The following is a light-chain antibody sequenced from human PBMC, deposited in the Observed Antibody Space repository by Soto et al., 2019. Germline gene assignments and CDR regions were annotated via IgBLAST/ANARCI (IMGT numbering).Light chain of an antibody. Sequence: EMVLTQSPGTLSLSPGERATLSCRASQSVSSSYLAWYQKKPGQAPRLLIYGASSRATGIPDRFSGSGSGTDFTLTISRLETEDFAVYYCQQYGSPEGYTCGQGTKLEIK. J-gene: IGKJ2*01. V-gene: IGKV3-20*01. CDR3: QQYGSPEGYT. CDR1: QSVSSSY. CDR2: GAS.